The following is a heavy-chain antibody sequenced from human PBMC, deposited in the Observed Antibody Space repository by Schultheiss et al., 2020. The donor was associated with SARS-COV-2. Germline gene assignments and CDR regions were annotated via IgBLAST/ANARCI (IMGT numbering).Heavy chain of an antibody. CDR1: GFTFSSYE. Sequence: GGSLRLSCAASGFTFSSYEMNWVRQAPGKGLEWVSYISTSGIMRYYADSVKGRFTISRDNSKNTLYLQMNSLRAEDTAVYYCAREGTRDYGDYGFDLWGRGTLVTVSS. D-gene: IGHD4-17*01. CDR2: ISTSGIMR. V-gene: IGHV3-48*03. J-gene: IGHJ2*01. CDR3: AREGTRDYGDYGFDL.